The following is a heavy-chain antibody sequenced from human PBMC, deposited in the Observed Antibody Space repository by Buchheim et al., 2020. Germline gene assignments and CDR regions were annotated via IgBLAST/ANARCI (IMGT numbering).Heavy chain of an antibody. Sequence: QVQLVESGGGVVQPGRSLRLSCAASGPTFRNYAIHWVRQAPGKGLECVAVIAFDGRNKYYADSVKGRFTISRDNSKSTVYLQMNSLGPEDTALYYCGKGKRDRSSLYYGMDVWGQGTT. CDR3: GKGKRDRSSLYYGMDV. J-gene: IGHJ6*02. V-gene: IGHV3-30*18. CDR1: GPTFRNYA. CDR2: IAFDGRNK. D-gene: IGHD1-14*01.